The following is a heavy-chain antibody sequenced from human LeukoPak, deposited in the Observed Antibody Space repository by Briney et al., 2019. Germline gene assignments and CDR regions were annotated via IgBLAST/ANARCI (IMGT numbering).Heavy chain of an antibody. CDR2: IYYSGST. D-gene: IGHD1-26*01. J-gene: IGHJ4*02. V-gene: IGHV4-39*01. CDR3: ARLQVGASFDY. CDR1: GFPFSSYS. Sequence: GSLRLSCAASGFPFSSYSMTWVRQPPGKGLEWIGSIYYSGSTYYNPSLKSRVTISVDTSKNQFSLKLSSVTAADTAVYYCARLQVGASFDYWGQGTLVTVSS.